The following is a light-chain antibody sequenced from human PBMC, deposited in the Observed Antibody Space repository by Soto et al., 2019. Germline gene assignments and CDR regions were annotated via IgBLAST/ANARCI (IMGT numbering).Light chain of an antibody. CDR2: EVT. CDR1: SSDVGGYDY. Sequence: QSVLTQPASVSGSPGQSVTISCTGTSSDVGGYDYVSWYQQHPGKAPKFMIYEVTNRPSGVSPRFSGSKSGNTASLTISGLQAEDEADYYCSSYTTTSTYVFGTGTKVTVL. CDR3: SSYTTTSTYV. V-gene: IGLV2-14*01. J-gene: IGLJ1*01.